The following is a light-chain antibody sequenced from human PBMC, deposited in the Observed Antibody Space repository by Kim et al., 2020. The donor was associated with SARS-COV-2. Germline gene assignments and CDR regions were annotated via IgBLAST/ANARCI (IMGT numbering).Light chain of an antibody. Sequence: DIQMTQSPSSLSASVGDRVTITCRSSQDIRNDLGWYQQNPGGAPKRLIYGASSLQSWVPSRFSGSGSGTEFTLTISSLQPEDFATYFCLQHNTYPITFGQGTRLEIK. CDR1: QDIRND. CDR3: LQHNTYPIT. CDR2: GAS. J-gene: IGKJ5*01. V-gene: IGKV1-17*01.